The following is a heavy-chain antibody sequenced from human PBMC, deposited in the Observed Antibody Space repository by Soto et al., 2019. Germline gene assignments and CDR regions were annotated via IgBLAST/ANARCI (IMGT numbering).Heavy chain of an antibody. CDR2: INHSGST. V-gene: IGHV4-34*01. CDR3: AEGGEFGDYLYWYFDL. Sequence: SETLSLTCAVYGGSFSGYYWSWIRQPPGKGLEWIGEINHSGSTNYNPSLKSRVTISVDTSKNQFSLKLSSVTAADTAVYYCAEGGEFGDYLYWYFDLWGRGTLVTVSS. CDR1: GGSFSGYY. J-gene: IGHJ2*01. D-gene: IGHD4-17*01.